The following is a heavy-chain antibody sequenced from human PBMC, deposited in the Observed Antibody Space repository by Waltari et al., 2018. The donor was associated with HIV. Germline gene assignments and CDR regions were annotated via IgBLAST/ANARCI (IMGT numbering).Heavy chain of an antibody. Sequence: QVQLVQSGAEVKKPGDSVKVSCKASGYTFTGYYMHWVRQAPGQGLEWMGGINPNSGGTNYAQKFQGRVTMTRDTSISTAYMELSRRRSDDTAVYYFGRDRARTTDYYYYGMDVWGQGTTVTVSS. D-gene: IGHD1-7*01. J-gene: IGHJ6*02. CDR3: GRDRARTTDYYYYGMDV. CDR1: GYTFTGYY. V-gene: IGHV1-2*02. CDR2: INPNSGGT.